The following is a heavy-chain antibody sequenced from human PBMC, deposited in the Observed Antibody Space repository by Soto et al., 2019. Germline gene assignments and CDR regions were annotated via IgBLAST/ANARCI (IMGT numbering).Heavy chain of an antibody. Sequence: SVKVSCKASGGTFSSYTISWVRQAPGQGLEWMGRIIPILGIANYAQKFQGRVTITADKSTSTAYMELSSLRSEDTAVYYCAREYCSSTSCYAGWDYYYYYGMDVWGQGTTVTRLL. CDR3: AREYCSSTSCYAGWDYYYYYGMDV. D-gene: IGHD2-2*01. CDR1: GGTFSSYT. J-gene: IGHJ6*02. CDR2: IIPILGIA. V-gene: IGHV1-69*04.